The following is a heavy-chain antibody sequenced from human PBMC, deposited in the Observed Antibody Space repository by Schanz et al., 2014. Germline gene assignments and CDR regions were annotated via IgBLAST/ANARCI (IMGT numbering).Heavy chain of an antibody. CDR1: GFSFSSYA. D-gene: IGHD5-12*01. Sequence: EVQLLESGGGLVEPGGSLRLSCAASGFSFSSYAMGWVRQARGKGLEWVSAMNESHSTIYYADSVRGRFTISRDNAENTLFLQMSSLRAEDTAVYYCARKVVATIGGYFDYWGQGTLVIVSS. CDR2: MNESHSTI. J-gene: IGHJ4*02. CDR3: ARKVVATIGGYFDY. V-gene: IGHV3-23*01.